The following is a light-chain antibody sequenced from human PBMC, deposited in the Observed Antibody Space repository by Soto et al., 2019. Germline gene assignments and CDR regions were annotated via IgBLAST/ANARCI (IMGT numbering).Light chain of an antibody. Sequence: QSVLTQPRSVSGSPGQSVTISCTGTSSDVGGYNYVSWYQQHPGKAPKLMIYDVSKRPSGVPDRFSGSKSGNTASLTISGLQAEDEADYYCCSDAGSYTYVFGTGTKVTGL. CDR3: CSDAGSYTYV. J-gene: IGLJ1*01. V-gene: IGLV2-11*01. CDR2: DVS. CDR1: SSDVGGYNY.